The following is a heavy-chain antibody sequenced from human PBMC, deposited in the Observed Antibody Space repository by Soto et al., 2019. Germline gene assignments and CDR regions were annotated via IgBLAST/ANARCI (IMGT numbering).Heavy chain of an antibody. CDR2: INPNSGGT. J-gene: IGHJ4*02. D-gene: IGHD6-6*01. Sequence: ASVKVSCKASGYTFTGYYMHWVRQAPGQGLEWMGWINPNSGGTNYAQKFQGWVTMTRDTSISTAYMELSRLRSDDTAVYYCASDPQRSDSSSPQAYYFGYWGQGPLVTGFS. CDR3: ASDPQRSDSSSPQAYYFGY. CDR1: GYTFTGYY. V-gene: IGHV1-2*04.